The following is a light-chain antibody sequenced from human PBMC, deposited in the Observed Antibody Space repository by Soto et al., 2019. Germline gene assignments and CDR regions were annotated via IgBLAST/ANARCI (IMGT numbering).Light chain of an antibody. J-gene: IGLJ3*02. CDR3: AALDDSLNGPV. V-gene: IGLV1-44*01. CDR2: ASN. Sequence: QSVLTQPPSASGTPGQRVTISCSGSRSNIGSNTVNWYQQVPGTAPKLLIYASNQRPSGVPDRFSGSKSGTSASLAISGLQSEDDADYYCAALDDSLNGPVFGGGTKLTVL. CDR1: RSNIGSNT.